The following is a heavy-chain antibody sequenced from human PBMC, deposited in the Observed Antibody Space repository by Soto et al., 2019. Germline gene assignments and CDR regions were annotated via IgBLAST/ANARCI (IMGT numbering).Heavy chain of an antibody. CDR3: ATLYYYDSSGYYSPSYYFDY. CDR1: GGTFNSYA. V-gene: IGHV1-69*13. Sequence: SVTVSCTASGGTFNSYAISWVRQAPGQGLEWMGGIIPIFGPADYAQKFQGRVTITADESTNTAYMELSSLRSEDTAVYYCATLYYYDSSGYYSPSYYFDYWGRGTLVTVSS. CDR2: IIPIFGPA. D-gene: IGHD3-22*01. J-gene: IGHJ4*02.